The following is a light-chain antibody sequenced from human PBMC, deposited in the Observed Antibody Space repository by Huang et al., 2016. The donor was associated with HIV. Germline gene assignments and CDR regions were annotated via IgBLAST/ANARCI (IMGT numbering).Light chain of an antibody. CDR1: QSVSSSY. CDR2: GAS. V-gene: IGKV3-20*01. Sequence: EIVLTQSTGTLSLSPGERATLSCRASQSVSSSYLAWYQQKPGQAPRLLIYGASSRATGIPDRFSGSGSGTDFTLTISRLEPADFAVYYCQQYDSSPFTFGPGTKVDIK. CDR3: QQYDSSPFT. J-gene: IGKJ3*01.